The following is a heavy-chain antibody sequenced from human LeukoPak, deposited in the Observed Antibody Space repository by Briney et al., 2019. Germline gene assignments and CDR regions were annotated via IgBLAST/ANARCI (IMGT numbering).Heavy chain of an antibody. D-gene: IGHD1-1*01. CDR1: GFTFSSYW. CDR3: AKLEPEVLEDY. Sequence: PGGSLRLSCAASGFTFSSYWMSWVRQAPGKGLEWVANIKQDGSEKYYVDSVKGRFTISRDNSKNTLYLQMNSLRAEDTAVYYCAKLEPEVLEDYWGQGTLVTVSS. J-gene: IGHJ4*02. V-gene: IGHV3-7*01. CDR2: IKQDGSEK.